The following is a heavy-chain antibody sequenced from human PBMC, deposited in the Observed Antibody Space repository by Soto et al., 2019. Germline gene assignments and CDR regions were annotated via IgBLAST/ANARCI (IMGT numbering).Heavy chain of an antibody. Sequence: GGSLRLSCAASGFTFSSYAMSWVRQAPGKGLEWVPGISGSGDSTYYADSVKGRFTISRDNSKNTLYLQMNSLRAEDTAVYYCAKGVPGIAVAGTGYFQHWGQGTLVTAPQ. D-gene: IGHD6-19*01. J-gene: IGHJ1*01. CDR2: ISGSGDST. CDR1: GFTFSSYA. CDR3: AKGVPGIAVAGTGYFQH. V-gene: IGHV3-23*01.